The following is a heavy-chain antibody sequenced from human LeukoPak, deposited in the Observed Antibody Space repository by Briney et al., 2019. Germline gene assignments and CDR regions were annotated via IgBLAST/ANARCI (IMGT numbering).Heavy chain of an antibody. J-gene: IGHJ4*02. CDR3: ARASASYFDY. CDR2: ISSSSSSYT. CDR1: GFTFSDYY. V-gene: IGHV3-11*06. Sequence: PGGSLRLSCAASGFTFSDYYMSWIRQAPGKGLEWVSYISSSSSSYTNYADSVKGRFTISRDNAKNSLHPQLNSLRAEDTGVYYCARASASYFDYWGQGTLVTVSS.